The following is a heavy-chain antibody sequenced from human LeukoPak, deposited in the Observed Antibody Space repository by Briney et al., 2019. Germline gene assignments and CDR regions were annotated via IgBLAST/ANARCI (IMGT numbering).Heavy chain of an antibody. V-gene: IGHV3-30*18. CDR1: GFTFSSSG. CDR2: ISYDGSNK. Sequence: PGGSLRLSSAPPGFTFSSSGMHSVRQAPGKGLEWAADISYDGSNKYYADSVKGRFTISRDNSKNTLYLQMNSLRAEDTAVYYCAKDGLAAALDYWGQGTLVTVSS. CDR3: AKDGLAAALDY. J-gene: IGHJ4*02. D-gene: IGHD6-13*01.